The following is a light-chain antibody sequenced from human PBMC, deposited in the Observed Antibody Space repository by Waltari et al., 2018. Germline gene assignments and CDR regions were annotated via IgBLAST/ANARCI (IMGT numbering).Light chain of an antibody. CDR3: QQSIQWPYT. CDR2: GVS. J-gene: IGKJ2*01. V-gene: IGKV3D-15*01. Sequence: DIAMTQSPATLSLSPGERATLSCRASQSVNRNLAWYQQKTGQPPRLLIYGVSSRATGIPDRFTGSGSGMEFTLIISSLEPEDVGIYHCQQSIQWPYTFGQGTKVEIK. CDR1: QSVNRN.